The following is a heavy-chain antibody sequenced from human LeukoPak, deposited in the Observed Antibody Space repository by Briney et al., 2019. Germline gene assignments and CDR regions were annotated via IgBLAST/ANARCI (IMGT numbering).Heavy chain of an antibody. V-gene: IGHV3-11*04. CDR1: RFTFSDYD. J-gene: IGHJ5*02. Sequence: GGSLRLSCAASRFTFSDYDMSWIRQAPGKGLDWVSYITTSGNTVYYADSVKGRFTISRDNAKNSLYLQINSLRAEDTAVYYCARDSGYKYGDNWFDPWGQGTLVTVSS. D-gene: IGHD5-18*01. CDR2: ITTSGNTV. CDR3: ARDSGYKYGDNWFDP.